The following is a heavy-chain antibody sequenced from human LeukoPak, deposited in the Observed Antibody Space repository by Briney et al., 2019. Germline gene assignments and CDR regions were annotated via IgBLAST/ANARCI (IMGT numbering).Heavy chain of an antibody. CDR1: GFTVSSNY. Sequence: GGSLRLSCAASGFTVSSNYMSWVRQAPGKGLEWVSSISSSSSYIYYADSVKGRFTISRDNSKNTLYLQMNSLRAEDTAVYYCAKGFNGDFCFDYWGQGTLVTVSS. D-gene: IGHD4-17*01. V-gene: IGHV3-21*04. J-gene: IGHJ4*02. CDR2: ISSSSSYI. CDR3: AKGFNGDFCFDY.